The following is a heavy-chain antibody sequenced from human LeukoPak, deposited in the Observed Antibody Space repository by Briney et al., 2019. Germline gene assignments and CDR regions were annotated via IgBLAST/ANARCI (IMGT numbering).Heavy chain of an antibody. V-gene: IGHV3-23*01. D-gene: IGHD2-15*01. Sequence: QAGGSLRLSCAASGFTFSSYAMSWVRQAPGKGLEWVSAISGSGGSTYYADSVKGRFTISRDNSKNTLYLQMNSLRAEDTAVYYCAKIDYCSGGGRYSKWFDYWGQGTLVTVSS. CDR3: AKIDYCSGGGRYSKWFDY. CDR1: GFTFSSYA. J-gene: IGHJ4*02. CDR2: ISGSGGST.